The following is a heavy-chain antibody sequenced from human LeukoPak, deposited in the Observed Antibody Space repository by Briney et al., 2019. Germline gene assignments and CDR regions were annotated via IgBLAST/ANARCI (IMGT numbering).Heavy chain of an antibody. CDR1: GFTFDDYG. V-gene: IGHV3-7*01. CDR2: IKEDGSEK. D-gene: IGHD5-12*01. CDR3: SRDVGSGYDQGGY. J-gene: IGHJ4*02. Sequence: GGSLRLSCAASGFTFDDYGMSWVRQAPGKGLEWVANIKEDGSEKYYVDSVKGRFTISRDNAKNSLYLQMNSLRAEDTAVYYCSRDVGSGYDQGGYWGQGTLVTVSS.